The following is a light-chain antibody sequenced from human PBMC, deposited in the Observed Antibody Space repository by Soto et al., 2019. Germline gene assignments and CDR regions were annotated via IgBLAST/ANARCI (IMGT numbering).Light chain of an antibody. CDR1: QTVRNN. V-gene: IGKV3-15*01. CDR3: LQYDNWPPWT. Sequence: EIVMTQSPATLSVSPGERATLSCRSSQTVRNNYLAWYQQKPGQAPRLLIYDASTRATGIPARFSGSGSGTEFTLSISSLQSEDFALYYSLQYDNWPPWTFGQGTKVDI. CDR2: DAS. J-gene: IGKJ1*01.